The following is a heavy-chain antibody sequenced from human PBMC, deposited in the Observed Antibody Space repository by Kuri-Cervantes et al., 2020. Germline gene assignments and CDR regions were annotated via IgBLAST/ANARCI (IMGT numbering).Heavy chain of an antibody. J-gene: IGHJ6*03. D-gene: IGHD2-8*01. V-gene: IGHV2-70*12. CDR1: GFSLSTSGMC. CDR2: IDWDDDK. Sequence: SGPTLVKPTQTLTLTCTFSGFSLSTSGMCVSWIRQPPGKALEWLALIDWDDDKYYSTSLKTRLTISKDTSKNQVVLTMTNMDPVDTATYYCAHYEWDANYYYYMDVWGKGTTVTVSS. CDR3: AHYEWDANYYYYMDV.